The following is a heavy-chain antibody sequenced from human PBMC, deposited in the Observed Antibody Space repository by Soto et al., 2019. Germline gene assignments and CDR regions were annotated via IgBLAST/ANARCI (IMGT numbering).Heavy chain of an antibody. CDR3: ARVPSRYGELDY. Sequence: PSETLSLTCTASCGSISSYYWSWIRQPAGRGLEWIGRIYTSGGSNYNPSLKGRVTMSVDTSKNQFSLKLSSVTAADTAVYYCARVPSRYGELDYWGQGTLVTVSS. J-gene: IGHJ4*02. CDR1: CGSISSYY. V-gene: IGHV4-4*07. D-gene: IGHD4-17*01. CDR2: IYTSGGS.